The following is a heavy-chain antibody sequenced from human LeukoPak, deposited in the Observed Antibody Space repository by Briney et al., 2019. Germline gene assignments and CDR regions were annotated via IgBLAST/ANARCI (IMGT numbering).Heavy chain of an antibody. J-gene: IGHJ6*04. CDR3: AGASITMVRGVIIRDYYGMDV. CDR1: GYTSTGYY. D-gene: IGHD3-10*01. V-gene: IGHV1-2*04. Sequence: ASVKVSCKASGYTSTGYYMHWVRQAPGQGLEWMGWIDPNSGGTNYAQKFQGWVTMTRDTSISTAYMELSWLRSDDTAVYYCAGASITMVRGVIIRDYYGMDVWGKGTTVTVSS. CDR2: IDPNSGGT.